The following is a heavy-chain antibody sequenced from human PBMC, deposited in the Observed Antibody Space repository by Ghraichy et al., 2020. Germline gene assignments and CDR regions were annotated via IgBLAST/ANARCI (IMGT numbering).Heavy chain of an antibody. CDR1: GGSISSYY. CDR2: IYTSGST. D-gene: IGHD5-18*01. CDR3: ARLTWIQLWNWYFDL. Sequence: SETLSLTCTVSGGSISSYYWSWIRQPPGKGLEWIGYIYTSGSTNYNPSLKSRVTISVDTSKNQFSLKLSSVTAADTAVYYCARLTWIQLWNWYFDLWGRGTLVTVSS. V-gene: IGHV4-4*09. J-gene: IGHJ2*01.